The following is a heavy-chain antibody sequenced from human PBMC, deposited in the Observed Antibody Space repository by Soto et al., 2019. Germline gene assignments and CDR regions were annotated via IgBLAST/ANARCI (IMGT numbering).Heavy chain of an antibody. J-gene: IGHJ6*02. CDR3: ARAYTGRLPRRADYYYAIHV. CDR2: IGAARDP. D-gene: IGHD2-2*02. V-gene: IGHV3-13*05. CDR1: GFTFSNFD. Sequence: PGESLKISCATSGFTFSNFDMHWVRQVPGKGLEWVSAIGAARDPYYLGSVKGRFTISRENAKNSVYLQMNDLRAGDSAVYYCARAYTGRLPRRADYYYAIHVWGQGTTVTVSS.